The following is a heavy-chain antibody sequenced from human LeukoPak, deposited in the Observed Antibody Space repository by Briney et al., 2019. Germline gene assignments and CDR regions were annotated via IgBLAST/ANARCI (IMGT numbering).Heavy chain of an antibody. CDR3: ARVEYSSSYSSKYNWFDP. CDR1: GWSFSGYY. D-gene: IGHD6-6*01. J-gene: IGHJ5*02. Sequence: SETLSLTCAVYGWSFSGYYWSWIRQPPGKGLEWIGEINHSGSTNYNPSLKSRVTISVDTSKNQFSLKLSSVTAADTAVYYCARVEYSSSYSSKYNWFDPWGQGTLVTVSS. V-gene: IGHV4-34*01. CDR2: INHSGST.